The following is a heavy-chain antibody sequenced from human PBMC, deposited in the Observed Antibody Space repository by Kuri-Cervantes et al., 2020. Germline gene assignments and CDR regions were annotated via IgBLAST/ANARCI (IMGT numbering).Heavy chain of an antibody. J-gene: IGHJ6*03. D-gene: IGHD3-22*01. CDR3: AADGYYDSSGFYSYYYYYYMDV. V-gene: IGHV1-58*01. Sequence: SVKVSCKASGFTFTSSSVQWVRQARGQRLEWIGWIVVGSGNTNYAQKFQERVTITRDMSTSTAYMELSGLRSEDTAVYYYAADGYYDSSGFYSYYYYYYMDVWGEGTMVTVSS. CDR2: IVVGSGNT. CDR1: GFTFTSSS.